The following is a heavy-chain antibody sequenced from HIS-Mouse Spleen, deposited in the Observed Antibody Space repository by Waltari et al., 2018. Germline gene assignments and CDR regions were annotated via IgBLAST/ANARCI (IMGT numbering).Heavy chain of an antibody. CDR1: GFTFSSYA. V-gene: IGHV3-23*01. Sequence: EVQLLESGGGLVQPGGSLRLSCAASGFTFSSYAMIWARQAPGKGLDWVSAISGGGGSTYYADSVKGRFTISRDNSKNTLYLQMNSLRAEDTAVYYCATRMYYDILTGYDYWGQGTLVTVSS. J-gene: IGHJ4*02. CDR2: ISGGGGST. D-gene: IGHD3-9*01. CDR3: ATRMYYDILTGYDY.